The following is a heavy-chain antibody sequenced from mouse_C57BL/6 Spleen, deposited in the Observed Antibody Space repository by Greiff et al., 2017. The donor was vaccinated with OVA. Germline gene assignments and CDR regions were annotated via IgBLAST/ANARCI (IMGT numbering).Heavy chain of an antibody. CDR1: GFTFSSYA. CDR2: ISDGGSYT. Sequence: EVQGVESGGGLVKPGGSLKLSCAASGFTFSSYAMSWVRQTPEKRLEWVATISDGGSYTYYPDNVKGRFTISRDNAKNNLYLQMSHLKSEDTAMYYCARDRGYYYGSSNYFDYWGQGTTLTVSS. J-gene: IGHJ2*01. V-gene: IGHV5-4*01. CDR3: ARDRGYYYGSSNYFDY. D-gene: IGHD1-1*01.